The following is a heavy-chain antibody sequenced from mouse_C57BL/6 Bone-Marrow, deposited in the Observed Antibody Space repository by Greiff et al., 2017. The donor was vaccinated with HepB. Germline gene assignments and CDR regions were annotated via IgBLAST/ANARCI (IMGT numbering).Heavy chain of an antibody. D-gene: IGHD3-2*02. Sequence: QLKESGAELVRPGASVTLSCKASGYTFTDYEMHWVKQTPVHGLEWIGAIDPETGGTAYNQKFKGKAILTADKSSSTAYMELRSLTSEDSAVYYCTNSSGPFAYWGQGTLVTVSA. J-gene: IGHJ3*01. V-gene: IGHV1-15*01. CDR3: TNSSGPFAY. CDR1: GYTFTDYE. CDR2: IDPETGGT.